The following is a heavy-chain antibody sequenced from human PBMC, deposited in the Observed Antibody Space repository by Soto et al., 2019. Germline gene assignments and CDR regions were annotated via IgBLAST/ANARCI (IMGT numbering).Heavy chain of an antibody. D-gene: IGHD3-3*01. CDR3: AIKYYDFWSGSLTPDY. Sequence: SETLSLTCAVYGGSFGGYYWSWIRQPPGKGLEWIGEINHSGSTNYNPSLKSRVTISVDTSKNQFSLKLSSVTAADTAVYYCAIKYYDFWSGSLTPDYWGPGTLVTVSS. V-gene: IGHV4-34*01. CDR2: INHSGST. J-gene: IGHJ4*02. CDR1: GGSFGGYY.